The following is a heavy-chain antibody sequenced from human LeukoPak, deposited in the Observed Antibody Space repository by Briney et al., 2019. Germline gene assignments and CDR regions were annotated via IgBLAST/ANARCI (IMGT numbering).Heavy chain of an antibody. Sequence: PGGSLRLSCAASGFTFSSYSMNWVRQAPGKGLEWVSAMTGDGASTHYADSMKGRFTIYRDNSKNTLYLQINSLGAEDTAVYYCAKDRLGAVLYFDCWGQGTLVTVSS. V-gene: IGHV3-23*01. D-gene: IGHD1-26*01. CDR1: GFTFSSYS. CDR2: MTGDGAST. J-gene: IGHJ4*02. CDR3: AKDRLGAVLYFDC.